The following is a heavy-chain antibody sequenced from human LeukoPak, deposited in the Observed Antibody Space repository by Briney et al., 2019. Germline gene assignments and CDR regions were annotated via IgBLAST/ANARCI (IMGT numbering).Heavy chain of an antibody. CDR2: ISSSSSYI. CDR1: GFTFSSYW. V-gene: IGHV3-21*01. D-gene: IGHD3-22*01. J-gene: IGHJ3*02. CDR3: ARDYYDSSGYYGGAFDI. Sequence: GGSLRLSCAASGFTFSSYWMSWVRQAPGKGLEWVSSISSSSSYIYYADSVKGRFTISRDNAKNSLYLQMNSLRAEDTAVYYCARDYYDSSGYYGGAFDIWGQGTMVTVSS.